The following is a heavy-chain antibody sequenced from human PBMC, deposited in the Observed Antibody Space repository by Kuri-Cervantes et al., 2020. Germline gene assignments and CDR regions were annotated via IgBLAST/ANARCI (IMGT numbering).Heavy chain of an antibody. V-gene: IGHV3-30*02. D-gene: IGHD4-17*01. J-gene: IGHJ4*02. CDR1: GFTFNSYG. CDR2: IRFDGSTK. CDR3: AKDRYGDYALDS. Sequence: GGSLRLSCVASGFTFNSYGMHWVRQAPGKGLEWVAFIRFDGSTKYYEDSVEGRFTISRDNSKNTLYLQMNSLRAEDTAVYYCAKDRYGDYALDSWGQGTLVTVSS.